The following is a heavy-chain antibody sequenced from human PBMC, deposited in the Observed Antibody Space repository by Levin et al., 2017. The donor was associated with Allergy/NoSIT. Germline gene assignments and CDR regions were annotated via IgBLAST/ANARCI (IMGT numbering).Heavy chain of an antibody. V-gene: IGHV3-48*02. J-gene: IGHJ4*02. CDR3: ANNLVGAGYFDY. CDR2: ITTDSKTT. Sequence: PLASVKVSCAASGFTFTTYSMNWVRQAPGKGLEWISYITTDSKTTHYADSVKGRFTISRDNAKKSLYLQMNSLRDEDTAVYYCANNLVGAGYFDYWGQGSLVTVSS. D-gene: IGHD1-26*01. CDR1: GFTFTTYS.